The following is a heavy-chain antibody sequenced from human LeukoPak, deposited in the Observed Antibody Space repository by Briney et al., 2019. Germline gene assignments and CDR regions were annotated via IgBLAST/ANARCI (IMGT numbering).Heavy chain of an antibody. CDR3: ARVRGYCSSTSCYGENWFDP. V-gene: IGHV1-18*04. D-gene: IGHD2-2*01. CDR2: ISAYNGNT. CDR1: GYTFTSYG. J-gene: IGHJ5*02. Sequence: ASVTVSCKASGYTFTSYGISWVRQAPGQGLEWMGWISAYNGNTNYAQKLQGRVTMTTDTSTSTAYMELRSVRSDDTAVYYCARVRGYCSSTSCYGENWFDPWGQGTLVTVSS.